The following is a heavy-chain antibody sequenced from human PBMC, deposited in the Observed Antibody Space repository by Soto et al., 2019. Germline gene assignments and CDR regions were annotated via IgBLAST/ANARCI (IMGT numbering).Heavy chain of an antibody. CDR2: IGPFNKNI. D-gene: IGHD3-10*01. CDR3: ATDLDASGSSYTDY. Sequence: ASVKVSCKTSGYTVNNYGISWVRQAPGQGLEWMGRIGPFNKNIKYAQKFQGRVTVTTDTSTNTAYMELRSLRSDDTALSHCATDLDASGSSYTDYCRQGTLVTVSS. J-gene: IGHJ4*02. CDR1: GYTVNNYG. V-gene: IGHV1-18*01.